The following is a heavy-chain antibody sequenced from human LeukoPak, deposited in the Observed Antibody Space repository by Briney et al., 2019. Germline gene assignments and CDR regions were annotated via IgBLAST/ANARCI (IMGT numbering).Heavy chain of an antibody. J-gene: IGHJ5*02. Sequence: PGGSLRLSCAASGFTFSSYGMHWVRQAPGKGLEWVSSISSDSSYIYYADSVKGRFTISRDNAKNSLYLQMNSLRAEDTAVYYCARNGVEGLSGSWGQGTLVTVSS. CDR3: ARNGVEGLSGS. CDR1: GFTFSSYG. V-gene: IGHV3-21*01. D-gene: IGHD2-15*01. CDR2: ISSDSSYI.